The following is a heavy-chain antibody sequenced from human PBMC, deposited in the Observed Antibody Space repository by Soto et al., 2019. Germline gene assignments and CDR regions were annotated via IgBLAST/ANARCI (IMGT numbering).Heavy chain of an antibody. J-gene: IGHJ4*02. CDR3: TSRFCSSTSCSPYDY. D-gene: IGHD2-2*01. Sequence: EVQLVESGGGLVKPGGSLRLSCVASGFTFTNAWMSWFRQAPGKGLEWVGRIRTKTDGGTTDYAGPVKGRFTLSRNDTKNTLFLQMSSLRTEDTAVYYCTSRFCSSTSCSPYDYWGQGTLVTVSS. CDR1: GFTFTNAW. CDR2: IRTKTDGGTT. V-gene: IGHV3-15*01.